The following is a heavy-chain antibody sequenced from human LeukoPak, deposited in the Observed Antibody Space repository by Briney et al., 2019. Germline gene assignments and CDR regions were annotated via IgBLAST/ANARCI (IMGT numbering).Heavy chain of an antibody. Sequence: GESLKISCKGSGYSFTSYWIGWVRQMPGKGLEWLGIIYPGDSDTRYSPSFQGQVTISADKSISTAYLQWSSLKASDTAMYYCARAVPAAPFDFDYWGQGTLVTVSS. D-gene: IGHD2-2*01. V-gene: IGHV5-51*01. CDR2: IYPGDSDT. J-gene: IGHJ4*02. CDR3: ARAVPAAPFDFDY. CDR1: GYSFTSYW.